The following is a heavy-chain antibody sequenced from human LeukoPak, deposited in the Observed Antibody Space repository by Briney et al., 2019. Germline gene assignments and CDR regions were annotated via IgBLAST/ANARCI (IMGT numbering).Heavy chain of an antibody. CDR2: INQSGSI. V-gene: IGHV4-34*01. CDR3: ASRDSSGYTYDY. J-gene: IGHJ4*02. CDR1: GGSFRGYY. D-gene: IGHD3-22*01. Sequence: SETLSLTCAVYGGSFRGYYWSWIRQPPGKGLEWIGEINQSGSIKYNPSLKSRVTISVDTSKNQFSLRLSSVTAADTAVYYCASRDSSGYTYDYWGQGTLVTVSS.